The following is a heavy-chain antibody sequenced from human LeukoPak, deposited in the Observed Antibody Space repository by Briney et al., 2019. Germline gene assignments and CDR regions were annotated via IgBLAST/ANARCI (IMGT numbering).Heavy chain of an antibody. Sequence: PGGSLRLSCAASGFTFSSYSMNWVRQAPGKGLEWVSSISSSSSYIYYADSVKGRFTISRDNAKNSLYLQMDSLRAEDTALYYCAPYYYGSGSYSYGMDVWGQGTTVTVSS. J-gene: IGHJ6*02. D-gene: IGHD3-10*01. CDR3: APYYYGSGSYSYGMDV. CDR1: GFTFSSYS. CDR2: ISSSSSYI. V-gene: IGHV3-21*01.